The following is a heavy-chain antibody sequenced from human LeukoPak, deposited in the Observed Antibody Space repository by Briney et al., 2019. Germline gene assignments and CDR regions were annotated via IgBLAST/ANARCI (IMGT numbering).Heavy chain of an antibody. CDR2: IYHSGST. V-gene: IGHV4-38-2*01. CDR3: ARALLYGSGSYGAFDI. Sequence: SETLSLTCAVSGYSISSGYYWGWIRQPSGKGLEWIGSIYHSGSTYYNPSLKSRVTISVDTSKNQFSLKLSSVTAADTAVYYCARALLYGSGSYGAFDIWGQGTMVTVSS. J-gene: IGHJ3*02. CDR1: GYSISSGYY. D-gene: IGHD3-10*01.